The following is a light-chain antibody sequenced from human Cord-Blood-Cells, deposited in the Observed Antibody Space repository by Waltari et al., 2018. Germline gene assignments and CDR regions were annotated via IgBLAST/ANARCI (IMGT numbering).Light chain of an antibody. J-gene: IGLJ7*01. V-gene: IGLV3-25*02. CDR2: KDS. Sequence: SYELTQPPPVSVSPGQTARLTCPGEALPRQYAYWYQQKPGQAPVLVIYKDSERPSGIPERFSGSSSGTTVTLTISGVQAEDEADYYCQSADSSGTYPVFGGGTQLTVL. CDR3: QSADSSGTYPV. CDR1: ALPRQY.